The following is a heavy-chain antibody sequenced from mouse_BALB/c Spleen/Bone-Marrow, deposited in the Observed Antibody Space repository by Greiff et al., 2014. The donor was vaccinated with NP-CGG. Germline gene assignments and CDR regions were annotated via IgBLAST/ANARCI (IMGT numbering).Heavy chain of an antibody. J-gene: IGHJ2*01. CDR2: IDPANGNT. CDR3: ANYYYGSHFGY. D-gene: IGHD1-1*01. V-gene: IGHV14-3*02. Sequence: EVQLQQSGAALVKPGASVKLSCTASGFNIKDTYMHWVKQRPEQGLEWIGRIDPANGNTKYDPKFQGKATITADTSSNTAYLQLSSLTSEDTAVYYCANYYYGSHFGYWGQGTTLTVSS. CDR1: GFNIKDTY.